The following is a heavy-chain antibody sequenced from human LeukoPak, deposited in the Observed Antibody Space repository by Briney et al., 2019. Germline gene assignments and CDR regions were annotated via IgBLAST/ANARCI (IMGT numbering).Heavy chain of an antibody. CDR1: GGTFSSYA. J-gene: IGHJ3*01. V-gene: IGHV1-69*05. D-gene: IGHD2-8*01. CDR2: IIPIFGTA. CDR3: ARDDGNGRPDAFDL. Sequence: ASVKVSCKASGGTFSSYAISWVRQAPGQGLEWMGGIIPIFGTANYAQKLQGRVTMTTDTSTSTAYMELRSLRSDDTAVYYCARDDGNGRPDAFDLWGQGTVVTVSS.